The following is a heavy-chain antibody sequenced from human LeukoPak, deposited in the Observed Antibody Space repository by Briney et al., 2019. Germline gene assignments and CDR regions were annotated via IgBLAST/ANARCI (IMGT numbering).Heavy chain of an antibody. CDR2: INHSGST. D-gene: IGHD2-2*01. CDR1: GGTFSGYD. V-gene: IGHV4-34*01. CDR3: ARGAVVVPAATGFDF. Sequence: PSETLSLTCAVYGGTFSGYDWSWIRQPPGKGLEWIGEINHSGSTNYNPSLKSRVTISVDTSKNQFSLKLSSVTAADTAVYYCARGAVVVPAATGFDFCRQGTLVTVSS. J-gene: IGHJ4*02.